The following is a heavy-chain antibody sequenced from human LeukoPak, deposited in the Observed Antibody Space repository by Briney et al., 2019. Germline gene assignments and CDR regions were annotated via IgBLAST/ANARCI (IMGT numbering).Heavy chain of an antibody. D-gene: IGHD3-3*01. V-gene: IGHV4-39*07. J-gene: IGHJ6*03. Sequence: PSETLSLTCTVSGGSISSSSYYWGWIRQPPGKGLEWIGSIYYSGGTYYNPSLKSRVTISVDTSKNQFSLKLSSVTAADTAVYYCANTKTYYDFWSGYYPYYYYYMDVWGKGTTVTVSS. CDR2: IYYSGGT. CDR3: ANTKTYYDFWSGYYPYYYYYMDV. CDR1: GGSISSSSYY.